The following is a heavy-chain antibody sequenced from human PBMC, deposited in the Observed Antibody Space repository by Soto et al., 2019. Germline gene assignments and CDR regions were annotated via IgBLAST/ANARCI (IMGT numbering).Heavy chain of an antibody. CDR1: VGSVSGYF. CDR3: AGGTTNEGLFHM. V-gene: IGHV4-59*02. Sequence: QVHLQESGPGLVKPSETLSLTCTVSVGSVSGYFWSWIRQPPGKGLEWIGYISYSGSTNYNPTLKSRVAMSEDTSKTQCALELSSVTAADTAVYYCAGGTTNEGLFHMWGQGTVVAVCS. J-gene: IGHJ3*02. CDR2: ISYSGST. D-gene: IGHD4-4*01.